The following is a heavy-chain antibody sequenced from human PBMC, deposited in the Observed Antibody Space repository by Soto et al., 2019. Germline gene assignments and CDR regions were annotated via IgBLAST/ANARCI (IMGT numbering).Heavy chain of an antibody. CDR1: GFTFSSYG. CDR2: ISYDGSNK. J-gene: IGHJ6*02. V-gene: IGHV3-30*03. CDR3: ASNYAYAEGYYWYGIDV. D-gene: IGHD3-16*01. Sequence: PGGSLRLSCAASGFTFSSYGMHWVRQAPGKGLEWVAVISYDGSNKYYADSVKGRFTISRDNSKNTLYLQMNSLRAEDTAVYYCASNYAYAEGYYWYGIDVWGQGTTVTVSS.